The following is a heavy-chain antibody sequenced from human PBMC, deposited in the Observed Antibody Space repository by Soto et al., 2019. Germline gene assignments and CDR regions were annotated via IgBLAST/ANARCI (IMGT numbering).Heavy chain of an antibody. CDR2: IDHGGST. V-gene: IGHV4-34*01. J-gene: IGHJ2*01. CDR1: GGSFSGYY. D-gene: IGHD3-16*01. CDR3: ARGTYTGGTRYFDL. Sequence: QVQLQQWGAGLLKPSETLSLTCAVYGGSFSGYYWTWIRQPPAKGLEWNGEIDHGGSTNYNPSLTSRVAISVDTSKNQFSLMLSSVTAADTAVYYCARGTYTGGTRYFDLWGRGTLVTVSS.